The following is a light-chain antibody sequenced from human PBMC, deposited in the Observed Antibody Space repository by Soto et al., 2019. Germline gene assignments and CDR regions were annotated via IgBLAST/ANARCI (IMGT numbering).Light chain of an antibody. V-gene: IGLV3-1*01. CDR2: QHT. CDR3: QTWDSSTVI. CDR1: KLGNKY. Sequence: SYELTQPPSVSVSPGQTASITCSGDKLGNKYACWYQQKPGQSPVLVIYQHTKRPSGIPERVSGSNSGNTATLTISGTQAVDEADYYCQTWDSSTVIFGGGTKLTVL. J-gene: IGLJ2*01.